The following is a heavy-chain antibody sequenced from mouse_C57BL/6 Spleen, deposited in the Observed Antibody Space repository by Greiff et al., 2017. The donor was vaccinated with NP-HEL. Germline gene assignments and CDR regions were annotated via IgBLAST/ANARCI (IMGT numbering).Heavy chain of an antibody. V-gene: IGHV1-64*01. CDR3: ARVEELGPNYYAMDY. D-gene: IGHD4-1*01. CDR2: IHPNSGST. Sequence: QVQLQQPGAELVKPGASVKLSCKASGYTFTSYWMHWVKQRPGQGLEWIGMIHPNSGSTNYNEKFKSKATLTVDKSSSTAYMQLSSLTSEDSAVYYCARVEELGPNYYAMDYWGQGTSVTVSS. J-gene: IGHJ4*01. CDR1: GYTFTSYW.